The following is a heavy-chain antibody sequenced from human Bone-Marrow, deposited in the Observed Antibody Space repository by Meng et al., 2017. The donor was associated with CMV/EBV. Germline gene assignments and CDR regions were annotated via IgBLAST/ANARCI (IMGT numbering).Heavy chain of an antibody. CDR3: ARLVQYYDFWSGISAEYYFDY. J-gene: IGHJ4*02. Sequence: GESLKISCAASGFTVSSNYMSWVRQAPGKGLEWVANIKQDGSEKYYVDSVKGRFTISRDNAKNSLYLQMNSLRAEDTAVYYCARLVQYYDFWSGISAEYYFDYCGQGTLVTVSS. V-gene: IGHV3-7*01. CDR2: IKQDGSEK. D-gene: IGHD3-3*01. CDR1: GFTVSSNY.